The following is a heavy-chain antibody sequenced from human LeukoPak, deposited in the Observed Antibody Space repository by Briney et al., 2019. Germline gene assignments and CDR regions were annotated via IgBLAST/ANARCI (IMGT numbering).Heavy chain of an antibody. V-gene: IGHV1-69*13. CDR3: ASDGSYYQLYYFDY. J-gene: IGHJ4*02. Sequence: GASVTVSCTASGGTFSSYAISWVRQAPGQGLEWMGGIIPIFGTANYAQKFQGRVTITADESTSTAYMELSSLRSEDTAVYYCASDGSYYQLYYFDYWGQGTLVTVSS. D-gene: IGHD1-26*01. CDR2: IIPIFGTA. CDR1: GGTFSSYA.